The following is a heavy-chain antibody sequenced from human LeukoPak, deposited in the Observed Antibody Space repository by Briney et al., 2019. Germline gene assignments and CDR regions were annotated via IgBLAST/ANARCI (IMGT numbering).Heavy chain of an antibody. CDR1: GYTFTSYD. CDR3: ARDRTVVDTAMLAY. J-gene: IGHJ4*02. D-gene: IGHD5-18*01. V-gene: IGHV1-8*01. Sequence: EASVKVSCKASGYTFTSYDINWVRQATGQGLEWMGWMNPNSGNTGYAQKFQGRVTMTRNTSISTAYMELRSLRSDDTAVYYCARDRTVVDTAMLAYWGQGTLVTVSS. CDR2: MNPNSGNT.